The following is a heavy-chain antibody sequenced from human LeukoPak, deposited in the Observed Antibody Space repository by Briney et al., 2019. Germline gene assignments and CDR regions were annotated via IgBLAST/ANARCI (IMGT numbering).Heavy chain of an antibody. CDR2: IYYSGST. Sequence: PSETLSLTCAVYGGSFSGYYWSWIRQPPGKGLEWIGYIYYSGSTNYNPSLKSRVTISVDTSKNQFSLKLSSVTAADTAVYYCARTDSYYDSSGYWHYYFDYWGQGTLVTVSS. J-gene: IGHJ4*02. V-gene: IGHV4-59*01. CDR1: GGSFSGYY. D-gene: IGHD3-22*01. CDR3: ARTDSYYDSSGYWHYYFDY.